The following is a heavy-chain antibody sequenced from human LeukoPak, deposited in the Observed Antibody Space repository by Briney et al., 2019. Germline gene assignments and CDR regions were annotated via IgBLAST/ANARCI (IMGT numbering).Heavy chain of an antibody. CDR3: ARGRPMVRVAMNPRPWFDP. Sequence: ASVKVSCKASGYTFTGYYMHWVRQAPGQGLEWMGWINPNSGGTNYAQKFQGRVTMTRDTSISTAYMELSRLRSDDTAVYYCARGRPMVRVAMNPRPWFDPWGQGTLVTVSS. D-gene: IGHD3-10*01. CDR1: GYTFTGYY. V-gene: IGHV1-2*02. CDR2: INPNSGGT. J-gene: IGHJ5*02.